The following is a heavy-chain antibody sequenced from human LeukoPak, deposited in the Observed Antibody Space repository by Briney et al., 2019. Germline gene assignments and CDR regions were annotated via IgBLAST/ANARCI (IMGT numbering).Heavy chain of an antibody. J-gene: IGHJ4*02. Sequence: GRSLRLSRAASRFTFDDYAMHWVRQAPGKGLEWVSGISWNSGSIGYADSVKGRFTISRDNAKNSLYLQMNSLRAEDTALYYCAKATLSYSSPAAAFDYWGQGTLVTVSS. CDR1: RFTFDDYA. V-gene: IGHV3-9*01. CDR3: AKATLSYSSPAAAFDY. CDR2: ISWNSGSI. D-gene: IGHD6-13*01.